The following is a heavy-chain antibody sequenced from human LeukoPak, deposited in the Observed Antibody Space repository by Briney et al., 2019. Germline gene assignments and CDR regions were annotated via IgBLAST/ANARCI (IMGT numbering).Heavy chain of an antibody. V-gene: IGHV6-1*01. J-gene: IGHJ6*03. CDR3: AREDKAAAGTGFYYYYYMDV. CDR2: TYYRSKWYN. D-gene: IGHD6-13*01. CDR1: GDSVSSNNAA. Sequence: PSQTLSLTCAISGDSVSSNNAAWNWIRQSPSRGLEWLGRTYYRSKWYNDYALSVKSRITINPDTSKNQFSLQLNSVTPEDTAVYYCAREDKAAAGTGFYYYYYMDVWGKGTTVTVSS.